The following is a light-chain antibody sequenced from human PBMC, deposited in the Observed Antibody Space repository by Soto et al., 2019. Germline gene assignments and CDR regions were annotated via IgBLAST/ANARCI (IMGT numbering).Light chain of an antibody. CDR2: AAS. CDR1: QTVDSNY. J-gene: IGKJ1*01. Sequence: EIVLTQSPGTLSLSPGERATLSCRASQTVDSNYLAWYQQKPGQAPRIIIFAASGMATGIPDRFSGSGSGTDFTLTISRLEPEDFAVYYCQQYGYLSWTFGQGTKVEI. CDR3: QQYGYLSWT. V-gene: IGKV3-20*01.